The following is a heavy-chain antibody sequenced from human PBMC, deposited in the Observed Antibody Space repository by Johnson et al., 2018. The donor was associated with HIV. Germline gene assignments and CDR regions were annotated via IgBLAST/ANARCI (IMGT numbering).Heavy chain of an antibody. CDR1: GFTFSSYA. J-gene: IGHJ3*01. CDR3: AKYLGIAGAGRGGLDAFDL. D-gene: IGHD6-19*01. V-gene: IGHV3-30*02. CDR2: IRYDGSNK. Sequence: QVQLVESGGGVVQPGRSLRLSCAASGFTFSSYAMHWVRQAPGKGLEWVAFIRYDGSNKYYADSVKGRFTISRDNSSNTLYLQMKSLRAEDTAVHYWAKYLGIAGAGRGGLDAFDLWGQGTMVTVSS.